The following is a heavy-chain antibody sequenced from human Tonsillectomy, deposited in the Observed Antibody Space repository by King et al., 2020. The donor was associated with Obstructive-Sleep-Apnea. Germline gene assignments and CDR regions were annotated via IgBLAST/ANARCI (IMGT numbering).Heavy chain of an antibody. V-gene: IGHV3-9*01. Sequence: VQLVESGGGLVQPGRSLRLSCAASGFTFDDYAMHWVRQAPGKGLEWVSGISWNSGSIGYADSVKGRFTITRDNAKNSLYLQMNSLRAEDTALYYCAKGACSSTSCYNGMDVWGQGTTVTVSS. CDR1: GFTFDDYA. D-gene: IGHD2-2*02. CDR3: AKGACSSTSCYNGMDV. J-gene: IGHJ6*02. CDR2: ISWNSGSI.